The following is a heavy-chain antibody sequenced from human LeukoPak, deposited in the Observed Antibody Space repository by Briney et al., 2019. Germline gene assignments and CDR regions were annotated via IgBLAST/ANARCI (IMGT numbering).Heavy chain of an antibody. CDR3: AREGGKWELLID. D-gene: IGHD1-26*01. Sequence: PGGSLRLSCVGSGFTFSSYSMNWVRQAPGKGLEWVSSISSSSSYIYYADSVKGRFTISRDNAKNSLYLQMNSLRAEDTAVYYCAREGGKWELLIDWGQGTLVTVSS. J-gene: IGHJ4*02. V-gene: IGHV3-21*01. CDR1: GFTFSSYS. CDR2: ISSSSSYI.